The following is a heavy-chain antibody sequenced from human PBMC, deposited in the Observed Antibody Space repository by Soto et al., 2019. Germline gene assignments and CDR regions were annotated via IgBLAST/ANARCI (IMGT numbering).Heavy chain of an antibody. CDR1: GFTFSSYS. J-gene: IGHJ6*02. D-gene: IGHD6-6*01. CDR3: ARDPIEYSSSSDYYYGMDV. CDR2: ISSSSSYI. V-gene: IGHV3-21*01. Sequence: GESLKISCAASGFTFSSYSMNWVRQAPGKGLEWVSSISSSSSYIYYADSVKGRFTISRDNAKNSLYLQMNSLRAEDTAVYYCARDPIEYSSSSDYYYGMDVWGQGTTVTVSS.